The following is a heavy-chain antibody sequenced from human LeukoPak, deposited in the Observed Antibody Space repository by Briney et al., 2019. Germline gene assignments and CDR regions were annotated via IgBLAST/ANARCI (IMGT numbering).Heavy chain of an antibody. CDR2: TYYRSKWFS. V-gene: IGHV6-1*01. Sequence: SQTLSLTCAISGDSVSSNSAAWNWIRQSPSRGLEWLGRTYYRSKWFSRYAVSVKSRITINADTSKNQFSLQLNSVTPDDTAVYYCARGPGYFQHWGQSTLVTVSS. CDR3: ARGPGYFQH. J-gene: IGHJ1*01. CDR1: GDSVSSNSAA.